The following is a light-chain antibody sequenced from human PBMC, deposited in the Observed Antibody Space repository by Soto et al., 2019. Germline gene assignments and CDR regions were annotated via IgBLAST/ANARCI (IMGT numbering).Light chain of an antibody. CDR3: SSYTSSSTPFL. V-gene: IGLV2-14*01. CDR2: DVS. Sequence: QSALTQPASVSGSPGQSITISCTGTSSDVGGYNYVSWYQQHPGKAPKLMIYDVSNRPSGVSNRFSGSKSGNTASLTISGLQAEEEADYYCSSYTSSSTPFLFGTGTKLTVL. CDR1: SSDVGGYNY. J-gene: IGLJ1*01.